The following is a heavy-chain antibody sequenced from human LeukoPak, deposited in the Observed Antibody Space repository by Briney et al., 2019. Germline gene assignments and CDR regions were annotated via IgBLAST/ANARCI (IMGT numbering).Heavy chain of an antibody. Sequence: SETLSLTCTVSGGSISSSSYYWGWIRQPPGKGLEWTGSIYYSGSTYYNPSLKSRVTISVDTSKNQFSLKLSSVTAADTAVYYCARSTRITMIVVVMYGWFDPWGQGTLVTVSS. D-gene: IGHD3-22*01. CDR3: ARSTRITMIVVVMYGWFDP. CDR2: IYYSGST. J-gene: IGHJ5*02. V-gene: IGHV4-39*07. CDR1: GGSISSSSYY.